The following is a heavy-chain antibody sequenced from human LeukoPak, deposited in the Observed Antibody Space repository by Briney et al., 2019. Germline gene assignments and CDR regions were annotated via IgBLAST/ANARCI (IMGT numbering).Heavy chain of an antibody. CDR2: IYYSGST. Sequence: KTSETLSLTCTVSGGSISSHYWSWIRQPPGKGLEWIGYIYYSGSTNYNPSLKSRVTISVDTSTNQFSLNLSSVTAADTAVYYCARHSIYSSSWYRDNWFDPWGQGTLVTVSS. V-gene: IGHV4-59*11. CDR1: GGSISSHY. CDR3: ARHSIYSSSWYRDNWFDP. J-gene: IGHJ5*02. D-gene: IGHD6-13*01.